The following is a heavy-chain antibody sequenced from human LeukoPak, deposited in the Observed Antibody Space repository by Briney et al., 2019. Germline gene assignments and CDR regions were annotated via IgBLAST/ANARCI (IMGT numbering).Heavy chain of an antibody. J-gene: IGHJ5*02. Sequence: ASVNLSCKASGNTFIDYYMHWVRQAPGQGLEWVGRINPNSGGTNYAQKFQARVTMTIDTSINTSYMELNRLTSDDTAVYYCARDRLRLLEFGQDKPNWFDPWGQGTLVSVSS. CDR1: GNTFIDYY. V-gene: IGHV1-2*06. D-gene: IGHD3-3*01. CDR3: ARDRLRLLEFGQDKPNWFDP. CDR2: INPNSGGT.